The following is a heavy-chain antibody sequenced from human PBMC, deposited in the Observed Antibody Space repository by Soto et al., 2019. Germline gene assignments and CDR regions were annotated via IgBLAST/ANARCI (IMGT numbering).Heavy chain of an antibody. Sequence: RASVKVSCKASGYTFTSYGISWVRQAPGQGLEWMGWISAYNGNTNYAQKLQGRVTMTTDTSTSTAYMELRSLRSDDTAVYYCARDYYDSSGGPNWYDPWGQGTLVTVSS. V-gene: IGHV1-18*01. CDR3: ARDYYDSSGGPNWYDP. D-gene: IGHD3-22*01. CDR2: ISAYNGNT. J-gene: IGHJ5*02. CDR1: GYTFTSYG.